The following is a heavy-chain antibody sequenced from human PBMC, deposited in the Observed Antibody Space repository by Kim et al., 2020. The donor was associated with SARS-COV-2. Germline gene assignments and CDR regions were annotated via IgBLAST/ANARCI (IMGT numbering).Heavy chain of an antibody. CDR1: GGSFSGYY. CDR2: ISHSGGT. D-gene: IGHD1-26*01. J-gene: IGHJ4*02. V-gene: IGHV4-34*01. CDR3: VRGGVGPRLGD. Sequence: SETLSLTCAVYGGSFSGYYCSWIRQSPGKGLEWIGEISHSGGTSYNPSLKNRVTMSVDTSNNQFYLRLTSVVASDTAMYFCVRGGVGPRLGDWGQGTLVTVSS.